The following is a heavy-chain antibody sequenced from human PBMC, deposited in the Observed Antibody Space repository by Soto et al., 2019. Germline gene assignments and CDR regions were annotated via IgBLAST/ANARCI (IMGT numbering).Heavy chain of an antibody. V-gene: IGHV3-9*01. CDR3: TKDTHSPSGYFEAFDV. J-gene: IGHJ3*01. Sequence: DAQLVESGGGLVQPGKSLRISCVASGFTFDDHTMHWVRQVPGRGLEWVSCISWNSGIIGYADSVKGRFTISRDNAKNSLYLRMDSLRPEDTAVYYCTKDTHSPSGYFEAFDVWGQGTKVTVSS. CDR1: GFTFDDHT. D-gene: IGHD3-22*01. CDR2: ISWNSGII.